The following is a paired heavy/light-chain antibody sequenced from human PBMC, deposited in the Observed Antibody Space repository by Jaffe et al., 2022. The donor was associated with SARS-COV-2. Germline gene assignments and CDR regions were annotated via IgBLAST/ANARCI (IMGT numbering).Heavy chain of an antibody. CDR2: TSYDGYNK. D-gene: IGHD2-15*01. J-gene: IGHJ5*02. Sequence: QVQLVESGGALVQPGGSLRLSCAASGFTFNIYAMHWVRQAPGKGLEWVAATSYDGYNKHYADSVKGRFTISRDNSKNTLFLQMSSLRAEDTALYYCARDFCSGRKCYFTNHWGQGTLVTVSS. CDR3: ARDFCSGRKCYFTNH. V-gene: IGHV3-30*04. CDR1: GFTFNIYA.
Light chain of an antibody. CDR2: KDS. CDR3: QSADSSGSYPWV. V-gene: IGLV3-25*03. CDR1: ALAKEY. Sequence: SYELTQPLSVSVSPGQTARITCSGDALAKEYAYWYRQKPGQAPVLLIYKDSERPSGIPERISGSSSGTTVTLTISRVQAEDEADYYCQSADSSGSYPWVFGGGTKLTVL. J-gene: IGLJ3*02.